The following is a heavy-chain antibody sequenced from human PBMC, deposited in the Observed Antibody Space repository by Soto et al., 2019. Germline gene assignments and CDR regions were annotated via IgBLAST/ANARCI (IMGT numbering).Heavy chain of an antibody. D-gene: IGHD3-22*01. CDR1: GFTFSSYA. J-gene: IGHJ4*02. Sequence: EVHLLESGGGLVQPGGSLRLSCAASGFTFSSYAMSWIRQAPGKGLEWVSAISGSGSYTYYADSVKGRFTISRDNSKNTVHLQMNALRPEDTAVYYCAKDLSGYYDGSCHYWGRGTLVTVSS. CDR3: AKDLSGYYDGSCHY. V-gene: IGHV3-23*01. CDR2: ISGSGSYT.